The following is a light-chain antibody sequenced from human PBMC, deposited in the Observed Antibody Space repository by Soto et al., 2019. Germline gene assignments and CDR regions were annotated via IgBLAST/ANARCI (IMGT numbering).Light chain of an antibody. CDR2: EVS. CDR1: SSDVADYNY. J-gene: IGLJ1*01. Sequence: QSVLTQPASVSGSPGQSTTISCTGTSSDVADYNYVSWYQHYPGKAPKLMIYEVSNRPSGVSNRFSGSKSGNTASLTISGLQPEDEADYYCSSYTSSGTPYVFGTGTKVTV. CDR3: SSYTSSGTPYV. V-gene: IGLV2-14*01.